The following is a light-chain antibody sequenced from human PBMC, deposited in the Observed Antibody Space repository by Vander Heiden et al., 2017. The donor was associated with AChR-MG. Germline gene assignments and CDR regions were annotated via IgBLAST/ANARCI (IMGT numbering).Light chain of an antibody. CDR2: KAS. V-gene: IGKV1-5*03. Sequence: DIQMTQSPSTLSASVGDRVTITCRASQSISDWLAWYQQKPGKAPKLLIYKASSLESGVPSRFSGSGSGTEFTLTISSLQPDDLATYYCQQYDSYSRTFGQGTKLKIK. CDR3: QQYDSYSRT. CDR1: QSISDW. J-gene: IGKJ2*01.